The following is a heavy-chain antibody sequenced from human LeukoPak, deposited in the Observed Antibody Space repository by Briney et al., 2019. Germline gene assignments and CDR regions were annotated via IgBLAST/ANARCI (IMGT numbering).Heavy chain of an antibody. V-gene: IGHV1-2*02. CDR3: ARDNEIGFDP. CDR1: GYTFTDYY. D-gene: IGHD2-8*01. CDR2: INPKSGAT. Sequence: ASVKVSCKTSGYTFTDYYIHWVRQAPGQGLEWMGWINPKSGATNYAPIFHGRVTITSDTSITSAYLDLSRVTSADTAFYYCARDNEIGFDPWGQGTLVTISS. J-gene: IGHJ5*02.